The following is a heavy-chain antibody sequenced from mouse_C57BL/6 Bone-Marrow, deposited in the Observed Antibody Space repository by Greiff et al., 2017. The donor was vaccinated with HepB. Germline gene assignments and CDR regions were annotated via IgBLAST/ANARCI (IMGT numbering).Heavy chain of an antibody. CDR3: ARQGGSTMVTPYFDY. CDR2: ISNGGGST. Sequence: EVHLVESGGGLVQPGGSLKLSCAASGFTFSDYYMYWVRQTPEKRLEWVAYISNGGGSTYYPDTVKGRFTISRDNAKNTLYRQMSRLKSEDTAMYYCARQGGSTMVTPYFDYWGQGTTLTVSS. J-gene: IGHJ2*01. D-gene: IGHD2-2*01. V-gene: IGHV5-12*01. CDR1: GFTFSDYY.